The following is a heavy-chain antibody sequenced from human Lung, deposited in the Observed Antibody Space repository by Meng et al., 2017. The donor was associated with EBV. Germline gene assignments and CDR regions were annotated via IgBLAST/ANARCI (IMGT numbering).Heavy chain of an antibody. Sequence: HVYSVESCTEVMQPGASVKVSCKASGYTFTSFYLNWVRQAPGQGLEWMGIINPSGGTTSDAQKFQGRVTMTRDTSTSTVYMELSIFRPEDTAVYYCARGHFRGSSWFDYWGQGPLVTVSS. J-gene: IGHJ4*02. V-gene: IGHV1-46*03. CDR2: INPSGGTT. D-gene: IGHD6-13*01. CDR3: ARGHFRGSSWFDY. CDR1: GYTFTSFY.